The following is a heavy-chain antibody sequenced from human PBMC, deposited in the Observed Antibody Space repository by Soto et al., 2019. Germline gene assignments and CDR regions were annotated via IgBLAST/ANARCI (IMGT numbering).Heavy chain of an antibody. CDR1: GGSFSGYY. V-gene: IGHV4-34*01. J-gene: IGHJ5*02. D-gene: IGHD3-10*01. CDR3: ARALITMVRGVIIRRWFDP. Sequence: SETLSLTCAVYGGSFSGYYWSWIRQPPGKGLEWIGEINHSGSTNYNPSLKSRVTISVDTSKNHFSLKLSSVTAADTAVYYCARALITMVRGVIIRRWFDPWGQGTLVTVSS. CDR2: INHSGST.